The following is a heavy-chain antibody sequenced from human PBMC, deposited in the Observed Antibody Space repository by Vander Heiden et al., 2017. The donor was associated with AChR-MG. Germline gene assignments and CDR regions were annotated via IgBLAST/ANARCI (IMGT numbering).Heavy chain of an antibody. D-gene: IGHD5-18*01. CDR2: IYYSGST. Sequence: QLQLQESGPGLVKPSETLSLTCTVPGGSISSSSYYWGWIRQPPGKGLEWIGSIYYSGSTYYNPSLKSRVTISVDTSKNQFSLKLSSVTAADTAVYYCARLRITPDTAMVAYYYYGMDVWGQGTTVTVSS. V-gene: IGHV4-39*01. CDR1: GGSISSSSYY. CDR3: ARLRITPDTAMVAYYYYGMDV. J-gene: IGHJ6*02.